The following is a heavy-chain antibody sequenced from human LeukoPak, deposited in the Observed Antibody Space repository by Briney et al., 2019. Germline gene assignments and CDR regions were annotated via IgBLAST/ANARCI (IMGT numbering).Heavy chain of an antibody. Sequence: PGGSLRLSCAASGFSFRNYNMNWVRQATGKGLEWVSSIGGSSDFIYYGDSVKGRFTISRDNAKNSVYLQMNSLRAEDTAVYYCLRDESGSFFAYWGQGTLVIVSS. D-gene: IGHD3-10*01. CDR3: LRDESGSFFAY. V-gene: IGHV3-21*06. CDR1: GFSFRNYN. CDR2: IGGSSDFI. J-gene: IGHJ4*02.